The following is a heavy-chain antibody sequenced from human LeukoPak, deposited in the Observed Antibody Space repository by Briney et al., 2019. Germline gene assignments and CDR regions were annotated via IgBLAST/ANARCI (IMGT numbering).Heavy chain of an antibody. Sequence: SETLSLTCAVYGGSFSGYYWSWIRQPPGKGLEWIGEINHSGSTNYNPSLKSRVTISVDTSKNQFSLKLSSVTAADTAVYYCATLAAAGTQVDWFDPWGQGTLVTVSS. D-gene: IGHD6-13*01. CDR3: ATLAAAGTQVDWFDP. V-gene: IGHV4-34*01. CDR2: INHSGST. J-gene: IGHJ5*02. CDR1: GGSFSGYY.